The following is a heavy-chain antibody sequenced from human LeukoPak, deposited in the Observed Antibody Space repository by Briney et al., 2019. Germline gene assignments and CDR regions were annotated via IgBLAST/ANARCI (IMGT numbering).Heavy chain of an antibody. CDR3: AREPEWLLRRGPFDY. D-gene: IGHD5-12*01. Sequence: GGSLRLSCAASGFTFSSYSMSWVRQAPGKGLEWVSSISSSSSYIYYADSVKGRFTISRDNAKNSLYLQMDSLRAEDTAVYYCAREPEWLLRRGPFDYWGQGTLVTVSS. V-gene: IGHV3-21*01. CDR1: GFTFSSYS. J-gene: IGHJ4*02. CDR2: ISSSSSYI.